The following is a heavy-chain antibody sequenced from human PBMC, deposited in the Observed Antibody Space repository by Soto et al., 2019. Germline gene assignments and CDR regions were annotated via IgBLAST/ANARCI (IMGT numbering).Heavy chain of an antibody. D-gene: IGHD3-16*01. CDR3: ARLWADNNYYGMDV. V-gene: IGHV5-10-1*03. CDR2: IDPSDSHI. Sequence: EVQLVQSGAEVKKPGESLRISCQGSGYNFTRTWITWVRQKPGKGLEWIGRIDPSDSHINYSPSFQGHVSLSTDESVTTAYLQWSRLKASDTAFYYWARLWADNNYYGMDVWGQGTTVTVS. J-gene: IGHJ6*02. CDR1: GYNFTRTW.